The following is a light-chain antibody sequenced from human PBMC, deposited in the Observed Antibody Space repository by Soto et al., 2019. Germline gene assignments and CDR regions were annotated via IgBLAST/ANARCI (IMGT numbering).Light chain of an antibody. V-gene: IGLV1-44*01. CDR2: GNE. CDR1: SSNIGTNL. Sequence: QSVLTQPPSTSGTPGQRVTISCSGSSSNIGTNLVYWYQLVPGTAPNLLIYGNEERPSGVPGRFAGSNSGTSPSLAISGPESGDGADNYCPAWDGSVNGVVFGGGTKATFL. CDR3: PAWDGSVNGVV. J-gene: IGLJ2*01.